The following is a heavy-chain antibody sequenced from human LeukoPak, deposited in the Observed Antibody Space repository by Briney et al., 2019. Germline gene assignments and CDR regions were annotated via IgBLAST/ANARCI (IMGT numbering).Heavy chain of an antibody. V-gene: IGHV4-38-2*02. Sequence: SETLSLTCTVSDYSISSGYYWGWIRQPPGKGLEWIGSISHSGSTYYNPSLKSRVTISVDTSKNQFSLELSSVTAADTAVYYCARGTARGDLPAANFDYWGQGTLVTVSS. J-gene: IGHJ4*02. CDR1: DYSISSGYY. CDR2: ISHSGST. D-gene: IGHD2-2*01. CDR3: ARGTARGDLPAANFDY.